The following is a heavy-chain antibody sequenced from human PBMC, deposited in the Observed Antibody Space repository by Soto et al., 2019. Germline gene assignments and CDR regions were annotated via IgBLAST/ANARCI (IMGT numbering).Heavy chain of an antibody. V-gene: IGHV3-53*01. CDR1: GFTVSSDY. CDR2: IYPGGST. Sequence: EVHLVESGGGLIQPGGSLRLSCAASGFTVSSDYMRWVRQAPGKGLEWVSVIYPGGSTYYAASVKGRFTFSRDNSENTLYVQMNSLRAEDAAVYYCARPYGANPALFDPWGEGTRVTVSS. J-gene: IGHJ5*02. D-gene: IGHD4-17*01. CDR3: ARPYGANPALFDP.